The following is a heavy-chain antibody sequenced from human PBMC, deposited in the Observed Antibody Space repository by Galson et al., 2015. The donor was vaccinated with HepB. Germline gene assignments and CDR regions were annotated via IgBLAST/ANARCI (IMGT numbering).Heavy chain of an antibody. Sequence: SLRLSCAASGFTFSSYGMHWVRQAPGKGLEWVAVISYDGSNKYYADSVKGRFTISRDNSKNTLYLQMNSLRAEDTAVYYCAKDYYGSGSYYAGSYYMDVWGKGTTVTVSS. D-gene: IGHD3-10*01. J-gene: IGHJ6*03. CDR2: ISYDGSNK. V-gene: IGHV3-30*18. CDR1: GFTFSSYG. CDR3: AKDYYGSGSYYAGSYYMDV.